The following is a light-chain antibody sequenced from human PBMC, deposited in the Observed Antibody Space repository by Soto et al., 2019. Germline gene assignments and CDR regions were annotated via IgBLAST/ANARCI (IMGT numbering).Light chain of an antibody. V-gene: IGLV2-14*01. J-gene: IGLJ3*02. CDR2: GVG. CDR1: SSDVGGYNY. Sequence: QSALTQAASVSGSPGQSITISCTGTSSDVGGYNYVSWYQQHPGKAPKLMIYGVGNRPSGVSNRFSGSKSGNTASLTISGLQAEDGADYYCSSYTSSSTLVFGGGTQLTVL. CDR3: SSYTSSSTLV.